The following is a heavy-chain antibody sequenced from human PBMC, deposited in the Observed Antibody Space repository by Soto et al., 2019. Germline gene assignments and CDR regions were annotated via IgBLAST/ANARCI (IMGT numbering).Heavy chain of an antibody. J-gene: IGHJ4*02. D-gene: IGHD3-10*01. CDR3: ARGEGYYYGSGSYPSLYYFDY. CDR2: ISAYNGNT. Sequence: ASVKVSCKASGYTFTSYGISWVRQAPGQGLEWMGWISAYNGNTNYAQKLQGRVTMTTDTSTSTAYMELRSLRSDDTAVYYCARGEGYYYGSGSYPSLYYFDYWGQGTLVTVSS. V-gene: IGHV1-18*01. CDR1: GYTFTSYG.